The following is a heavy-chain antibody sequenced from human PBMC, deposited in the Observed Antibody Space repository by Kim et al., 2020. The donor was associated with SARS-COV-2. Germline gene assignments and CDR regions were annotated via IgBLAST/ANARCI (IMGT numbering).Heavy chain of an antibody. J-gene: IGHJ4*02. D-gene: IGHD3-16*01. CDR3: TAAYGDFGGGY. CDR1: GFTFSDDW. Sequence: GGSLRLSCAASGFTFSDDWMNWVRQAPGKGLEWVGRIKRIIDGGTTDYAAPVKGRFTISRDDSKNTLYLQMNSLKTEDTAVYYCTAAYGDFGGGYWGQGTLVTVSS. V-gene: IGHV3-15*01. CDR2: IKRIIDGGTT.